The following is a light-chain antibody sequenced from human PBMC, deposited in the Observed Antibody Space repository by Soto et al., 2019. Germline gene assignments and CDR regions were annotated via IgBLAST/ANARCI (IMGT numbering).Light chain of an antibody. CDR1: SSDVGSYNY. Sequence: QSVLTQPASVSGSPGQSITISCTGTSSDVGSYNYVSWYQQHPGKAPKLMIYEVTNRPSGVSNRFSASKSGNTASLTIFGLQAEDEADYYCSSFTSSSSVVFGGGTKLTVL. CDR2: EVT. J-gene: IGLJ2*01. V-gene: IGLV2-14*01. CDR3: SSFTSSSSVV.